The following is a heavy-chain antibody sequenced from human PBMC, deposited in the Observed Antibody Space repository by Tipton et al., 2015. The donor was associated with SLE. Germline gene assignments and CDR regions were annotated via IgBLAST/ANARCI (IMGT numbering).Heavy chain of an antibody. V-gene: IGHV3-48*03. CDR1: GFTFSSYE. D-gene: IGHD6-13*01. Sequence: SLRLSCAASGFTFSSYEMNRVRQAPGKGLEWVSYISSSGSTIYYADSVKGRFTISRDNAKNSLYLQMNSLRAEDTAVYYCARDIAAAPHGYFDYWGQGTLVTVSS. J-gene: IGHJ4*02. CDR2: ISSSGSTI. CDR3: ARDIAAAPHGYFDY.